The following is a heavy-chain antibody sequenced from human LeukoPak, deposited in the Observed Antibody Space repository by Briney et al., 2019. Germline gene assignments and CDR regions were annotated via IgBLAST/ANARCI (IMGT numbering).Heavy chain of an antibody. CDR1: GGTFSSYA. D-gene: IGHD3-22*01. V-gene: IGHV1-69*05. Sequence: ASVKVSCKASGGTFSSYAISWVRQAPGQGLEWMGAIIPIFGTANYAQKFQGRATITTDESTSTAYMELSSLRSEDTAVYYCARDNTSYDSSGYYLDYWGQGTLVTVSS. J-gene: IGHJ4*02. CDR3: ARDNTSYDSSGYYLDY. CDR2: IIPIFGTA.